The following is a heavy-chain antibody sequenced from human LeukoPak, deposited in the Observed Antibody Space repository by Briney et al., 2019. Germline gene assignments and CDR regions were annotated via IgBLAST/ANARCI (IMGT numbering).Heavy chain of an antibody. CDR2: VSSSSSYI. CDR3: ARGNTYYDDSGYPFDY. V-gene: IGHV3-21*01. CDR1: GFTFSNYI. J-gene: IGHJ4*02. Sequence: GGSLRLSCAASGFTFSNYIMNWVRQAPGKGLEWVSSVSSSSSYIYYADSVKGRFTISRDNAENSLYLLVNSLRAEDTAVYYCARGNTYYDDSGYPFDYWGQGTLVTVSS. D-gene: IGHD3-22*01.